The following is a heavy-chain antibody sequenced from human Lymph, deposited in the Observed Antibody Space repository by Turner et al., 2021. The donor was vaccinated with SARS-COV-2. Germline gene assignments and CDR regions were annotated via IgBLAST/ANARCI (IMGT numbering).Heavy chain of an antibody. V-gene: IGHV3-30-3*01. D-gene: IGHD1-26*01. Sequence: QVQLVESGGGVVQPGRSLRLSCAASGFTFSNYAMHWVRQAPGKGLEWVAIISYDGSNKYYADSVKGRFTISRDNSKNTLSLQMNSLRAEDTAVYYCARGLSGNYYFFDYWGQGTLVTVSS. CDR1: GFTFSNYA. CDR2: ISYDGSNK. J-gene: IGHJ4*02. CDR3: ARGLSGNYYFFDY.